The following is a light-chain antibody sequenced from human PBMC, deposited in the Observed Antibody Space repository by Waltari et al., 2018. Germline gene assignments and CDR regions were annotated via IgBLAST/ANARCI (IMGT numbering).Light chain of an antibody. CDR3: QHLNSYPVT. Sequence: DIQLTQSPSFLSASVGDRVTITCRASQGISSYLAWYQQKPGKAPKLLIYTASTSQSGVPSRFSGSGSGTEFTLTISSLQPEDFATYYCQHLNSYPVTFGQGTKLEIK. J-gene: IGKJ2*01. CDR1: QGISSY. CDR2: TAS. V-gene: IGKV1-9*01.